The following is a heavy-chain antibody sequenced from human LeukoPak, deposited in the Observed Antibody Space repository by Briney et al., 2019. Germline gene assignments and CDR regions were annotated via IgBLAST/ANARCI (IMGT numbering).Heavy chain of an antibody. CDR1: GFTFSSYS. Sequence: PGGSLRLSCAASGFTFSSYSMNWVRQAPGKGLEWVSYISSSSSTIYYADSVKGRFTISRDNAKNSLYLQMNSLRAEDTAVYYCARGRIAAASGNYYYYMDVWGKGTTVTVSS. CDR2: ISSSSSTI. J-gene: IGHJ6*03. D-gene: IGHD6-13*01. V-gene: IGHV3-48*04. CDR3: ARGRIAAASGNYYYYMDV.